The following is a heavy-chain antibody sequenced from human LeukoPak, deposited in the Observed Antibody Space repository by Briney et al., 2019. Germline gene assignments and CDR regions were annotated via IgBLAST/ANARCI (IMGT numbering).Heavy chain of an antibody. J-gene: IGHJ4*02. Sequence: GGSLRLSCAASGFTFSDYYMSWIRQAPGKGLGWVSYISSSGDTMYYADSVKGRFTISRDNAKNSLYLQMNSLRAEDTAVYYCARPSAPYYYDSSGYYGYWGQGTLVTVSS. CDR2: ISSSGDTM. D-gene: IGHD3-22*01. V-gene: IGHV3-11*01. CDR3: ARPSAPYYYDSSGYYGY. CDR1: GFTFSDYY.